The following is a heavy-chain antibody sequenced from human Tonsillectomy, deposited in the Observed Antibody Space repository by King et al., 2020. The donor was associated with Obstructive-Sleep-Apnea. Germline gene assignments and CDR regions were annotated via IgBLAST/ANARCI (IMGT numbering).Heavy chain of an antibody. D-gene: IGHD3-10*01. V-gene: IGHV1-2*02. CDR3: ARIDYGSGSSLAD. CDR2: INPRSGGT. J-gene: IGHJ4*02. CDR1: GYTFTGFY. Sequence: QLVQSGAEVKKPGASVKVSCKASGYTFTGFYMHWVRQAPGQGLEWMGWINPRSGGTNFTQKFQGRVTMTRDTSISTAYMELSRLRSDDTAVYDCARIDYGSGSSLADWGQGTLVTVSS.